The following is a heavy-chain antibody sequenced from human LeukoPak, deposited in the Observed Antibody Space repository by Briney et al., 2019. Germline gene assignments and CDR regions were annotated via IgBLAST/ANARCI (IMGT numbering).Heavy chain of an antibody. CDR1: GFTFSSCW. CDR2: IKQDGSEK. V-gene: IGHV3-7*01. Sequence: PGGSLRLSCAASGFTFSSCWMSWVRQAPGKGLEWVANIKQDGSEKYYVDSVKGRFTISRDNAKNSLYLQMNSLRAEDTAVYYCARDSDVPFDYWGQGTLVTVSS. D-gene: IGHD3-16*01. J-gene: IGHJ4*02. CDR3: ARDSDVPFDY.